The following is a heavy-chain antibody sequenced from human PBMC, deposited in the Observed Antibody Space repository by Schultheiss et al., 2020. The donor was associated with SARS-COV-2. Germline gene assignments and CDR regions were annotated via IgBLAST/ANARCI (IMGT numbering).Heavy chain of an antibody. CDR2: IWYDGSNK. J-gene: IGHJ4*02. CDR3: ARDAADYFDSSGYYYPWYFDF. V-gene: IGHV3-30*07. CDR1: GFTFSSYA. Sequence: GGSLRLSCAASGFTFSSYAMYWVRQAPGKGLEWVAVIWYDGSNKYYADSVKGRFTISRDNSKNTLYLQMNSLRVEDTAVYYCARDAADYFDSSGYYYPWYFDFWGQGTLVTVSS. D-gene: IGHD3-22*01.